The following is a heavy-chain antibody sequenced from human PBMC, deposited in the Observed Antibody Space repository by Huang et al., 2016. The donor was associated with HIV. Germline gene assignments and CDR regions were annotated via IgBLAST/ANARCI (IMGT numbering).Heavy chain of an antibody. J-gene: IGHJ4*02. D-gene: IGHD5-18*01. V-gene: IGHV1-69*13. CDR3: ARAALVNNQYFDY. CDR2: IIPIFGTT. Sequence: VQLIQSGAEVKKTGSSVRVSCRASEGTFSSYSIGLMRQAPGQGLGWMGGIIPIFGTTTYAQKFQGRVSIAADESTSTAYMDLNSLRSEDTAVYYCARAALVNNQYFDYWGQGTLVTVSS. CDR1: EGTFSSYS.